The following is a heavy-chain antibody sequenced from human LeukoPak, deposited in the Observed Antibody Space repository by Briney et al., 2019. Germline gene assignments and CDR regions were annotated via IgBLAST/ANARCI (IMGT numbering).Heavy chain of an antibody. CDR2: IYHSGST. V-gene: IGHV4-59*13. Sequence: SETLSLTCTASGVSITTYYWSWIRQPPGKGLEWIGYIYHSGSTNYNPSLKSRVTISVDTSKNEFSLKLTSVTAADTAVYYCAREANYYGSGSYFEGTFDYWGQGSLVTVSS. CDR1: GVSITTYY. D-gene: IGHD3-10*01. CDR3: AREANYYGSGSYFEGTFDY. J-gene: IGHJ4*02.